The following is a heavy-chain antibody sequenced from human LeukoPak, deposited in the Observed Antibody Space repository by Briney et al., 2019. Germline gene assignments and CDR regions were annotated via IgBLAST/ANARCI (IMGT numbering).Heavy chain of an antibody. CDR3: ARGGCSSTSCYDPYNWFDP. J-gene: IGHJ5*02. V-gene: IGHV4-34*01. CDR2: INHSGST. D-gene: IGHD2-2*01. Sequence: PSETLSLTCAVYGGSFSDYYWSWIRQPPGKGLEWIGEINHSGSTNYNPSLKSRVTISVDTSKNQFSLKLSSVTAADTAVYYCARGGCSSTSCYDPYNWFDPWGQGTLVTVSS. CDR1: GGSFSDYY.